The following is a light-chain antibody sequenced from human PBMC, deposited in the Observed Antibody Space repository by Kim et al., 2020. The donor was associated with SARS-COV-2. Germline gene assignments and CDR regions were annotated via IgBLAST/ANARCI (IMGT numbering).Light chain of an antibody. CDR1: KLGDKY. J-gene: IGLJ2*01. CDR2: QDS. Sequence: PGQTASITCSGDKLGDKYACWYQQKPGQSPVLVIYQDSKRPSGIPERFSGSNSGNTATLTISGTQAMDEADYYCQAWDSSTAHVVFGGGTQLTVL. V-gene: IGLV3-1*01. CDR3: QAWDSSTAHVV.